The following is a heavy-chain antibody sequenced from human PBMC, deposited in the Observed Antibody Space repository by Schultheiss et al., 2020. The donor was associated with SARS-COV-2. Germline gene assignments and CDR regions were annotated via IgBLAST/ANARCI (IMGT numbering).Heavy chain of an antibody. CDR3: VRPEPGYCSGGSCYFGWFDP. CDR1: GGSISSYY. J-gene: IGHJ5*02. V-gene: IGHV4-59*08. Sequence: SETLSLTCTVSGGSISSYYWSWIRQPPGKGLEWIGYIYYSGSTYYNPSLKRRVTISVDRSKNQFSLKLTSVTAADTAVYYCVRPEPGYCSGGSCYFGWFDPWGQGTLVTVSS. CDR2: IYYSGST. D-gene: IGHD2-15*01.